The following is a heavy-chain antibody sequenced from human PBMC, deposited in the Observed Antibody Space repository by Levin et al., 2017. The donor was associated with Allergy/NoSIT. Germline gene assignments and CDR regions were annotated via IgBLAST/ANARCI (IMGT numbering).Heavy chain of an antibody. D-gene: IGHD3-10*01. CDR3: ARDPVNYGRVGYYFDY. CDR2: INVDGSST. Sequence: GESLKISCATSGFNFRSYWMHWVRQAPGKGPVWVARINVDGSSTLYADSVKGRFTVSRDNAKNTLYLQMNSLAVEDTAVYYCARDPVNYGRVGYYFDYWGQGSLVTVSS. J-gene: IGHJ4*01. V-gene: IGHV3-74*01. CDR1: GFNFRSYW.